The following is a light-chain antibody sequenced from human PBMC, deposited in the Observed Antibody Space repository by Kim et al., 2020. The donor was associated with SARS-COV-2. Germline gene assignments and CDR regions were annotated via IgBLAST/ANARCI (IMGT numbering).Light chain of an antibody. CDR3: QSYDSSLSGWV. V-gene: IGLV1-40*01. J-gene: IGLJ3*02. Sequence: RVTSSCTGSSSTIGAGYDVHWYQQLPGTAPKLLIYGNSNRPSGVPDRFSGSKSGTSASLAITGLQAEDEADYYCQSYDSSLSGWVFGGGTQLTVL. CDR1: SSTIGAGYD. CDR2: GNS.